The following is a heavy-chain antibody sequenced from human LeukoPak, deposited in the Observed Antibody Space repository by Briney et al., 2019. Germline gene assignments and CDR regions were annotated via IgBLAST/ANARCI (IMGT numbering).Heavy chain of an antibody. CDR3: ATSPFLRGEGGEHYKYGMDV. CDR1: AGSLNSGNR. V-gene: IGHV4/OR15-8*01. CDR2: IYHNGTP. D-gene: IGHD1-26*01. Sequence: SETLSLTCAVAAGSLNSGNRWSGGRQAPGKGLEWIGEIYHNGTPNYNPSLKSRVTISADTFKNHFSLKMASVAVAGMAVYYCATSPFLRGEGGEHYKYGMDVWGQGTTVIVSS. J-gene: IGHJ6*02.